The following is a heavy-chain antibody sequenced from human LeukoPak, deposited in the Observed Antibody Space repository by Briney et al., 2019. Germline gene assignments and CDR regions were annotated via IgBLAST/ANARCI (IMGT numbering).Heavy chain of an antibody. D-gene: IGHD3-10*01. CDR3: AKDPPLLWFGELLSSYFDY. CDR1: GFTFSSYA. V-gene: IGHV3-23*01. CDR2: ISGSGGST. Sequence: GGSLRLSCAASGFTFSSYAMSWVRQAPGKGLEWVSAISGSGGSTYYADSVKGRFTISRDNSKNTLYLQMNSLRAEDTAVYYCAKDPPLLWFGELLSSYFDYWGQGTPVTVSS. J-gene: IGHJ4*02.